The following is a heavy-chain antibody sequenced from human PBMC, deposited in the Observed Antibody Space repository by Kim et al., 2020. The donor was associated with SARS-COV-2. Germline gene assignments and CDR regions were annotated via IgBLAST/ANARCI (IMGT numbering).Heavy chain of an antibody. V-gene: IGHV1-3*01. Sequence: ASVKVSCKASGYTFTSYGIHWVRQAPGQRLEWRGWINVVNGHTKYSEKSQGRVTMTRDTSASTAYMELNSLRSEDTAVYYCAREYYDFWSGQYTNWFDPW. CDR1: GYTFTSYG. D-gene: IGHD3-3*01. J-gene: IGHJ5*02. CDR2: INVVNGHT. CDR3: AREYYDFWSGQYTNWFDP.